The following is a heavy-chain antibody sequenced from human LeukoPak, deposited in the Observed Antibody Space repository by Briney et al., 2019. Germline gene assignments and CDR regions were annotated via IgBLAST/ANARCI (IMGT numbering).Heavy chain of an antibody. J-gene: IGHJ3*02. D-gene: IGHD2-2*02. CDR1: GFTFSSYD. CDR3: ARGSEGLAAIRKDAFDI. Sequence: SGGSLRLSCAASGFTFSSYDMHWVRQATGKGLEWVSAIGTAGDTYYPGSVKGRFTISRENAKNSLYLQMNSLRAGDTAVYYCARGSEGLAAIRKDAFDIWGQGTMVTVSS. CDR2: IGTAGDT. V-gene: IGHV3-13*01.